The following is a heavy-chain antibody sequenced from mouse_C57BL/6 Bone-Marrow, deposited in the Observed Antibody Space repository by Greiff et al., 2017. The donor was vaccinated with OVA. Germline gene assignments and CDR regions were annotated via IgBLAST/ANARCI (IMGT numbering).Heavy chain of an antibody. J-gene: IGHJ3*01. CDR2: IHPNSGST. CDR3: ARFPYYYGSSPWFAY. Sequence: QVQLKQPGAELVKPGASVKLSCKASGYTFTSYWMHWVKQRPGQGLEWIGMIHPNSGSTNYNEKFKSKATLTVDKSSSTAYMQLSSLTSEDSAVYYCARFPYYYGSSPWFAYWGQGTLVTVSA. D-gene: IGHD1-1*01. V-gene: IGHV1-64*01. CDR1: GYTFTSYW.